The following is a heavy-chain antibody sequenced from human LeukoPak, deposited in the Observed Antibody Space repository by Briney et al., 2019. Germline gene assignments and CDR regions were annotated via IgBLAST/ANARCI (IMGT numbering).Heavy chain of an antibody. D-gene: IGHD5-18*01. J-gene: IGHJ6*02. Sequence: SETLSLTCTVSGGSISSYYWSWIRQPPGKGLEWIGYLYYSGSTNYNPSLKSRVTISVDTSKNQFSLKLSSVTAADTAVYYCARESDTAMVTDYYYYGMDVWGQGTTVTVSS. CDR1: GGSISSYY. CDR3: ARESDTAMVTDYYYYGMDV. V-gene: IGHV4-59*01. CDR2: LYYSGST.